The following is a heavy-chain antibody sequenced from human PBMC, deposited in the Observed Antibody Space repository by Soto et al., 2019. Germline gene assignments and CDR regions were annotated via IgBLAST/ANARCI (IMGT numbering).Heavy chain of an antibody. CDR1: GFTFSSYA. J-gene: IGHJ4*02. CDR2: ISGSGGST. V-gene: IGHV3-23*01. CDR3: AKSYYDILTGYRPHDY. Sequence: PGGSLRLSCAASGFTFSSYAMSWVRQAPGKGLEWVSAISGSGGSTYYADSVKGRFTISRDNSKNTLYLQMNSLRAEDTAVYYCAKSYYDILTGYRPHDYWGQGTLVTVSS. D-gene: IGHD3-9*01.